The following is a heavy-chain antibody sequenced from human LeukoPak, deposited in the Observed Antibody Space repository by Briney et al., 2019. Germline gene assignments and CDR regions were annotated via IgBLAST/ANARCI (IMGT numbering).Heavy chain of an antibody. V-gene: IGHV1-69*05. CDR2: IIPMFGAT. CDR3: ARLLAVAGTTIDY. CDR1: GGTFSSYD. J-gene: IGHJ4*02. D-gene: IGHD6-19*01. Sequence: SVKVSCKASGGTFSSYDITWVRQAPGQGLEWMGTIIPMFGATNYAQKFQGRVTITTDESASTGYMELSSLRAEDTAVYYCARLLAVAGTTIDYWGQGTLVTVSS.